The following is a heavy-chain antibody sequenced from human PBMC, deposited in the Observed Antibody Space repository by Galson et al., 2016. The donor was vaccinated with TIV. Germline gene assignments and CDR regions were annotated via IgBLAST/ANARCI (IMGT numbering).Heavy chain of an antibody. J-gene: IGHJ4*02. CDR3: ARGFGVLTGTYLPKDFDY. D-gene: IGHD3-9*01. CDR1: GYKFIGYH. Sequence: SVKVSCKASGYKFIGYHVHWVRQAPGQGLEWMGWIKPNRGDTNVAQKFRGRVTMTRDTAITTAYRELSGLRSDDTAVYYCARGFGVLTGTYLPKDFDYWGQGTLVTVSS. V-gene: IGHV1-2*02. CDR2: IKPNRGDT.